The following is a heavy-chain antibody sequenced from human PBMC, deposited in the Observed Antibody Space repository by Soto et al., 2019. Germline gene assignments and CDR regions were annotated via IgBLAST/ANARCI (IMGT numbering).Heavy chain of an antibody. CDR1: GFTFSSYG. Sequence: GGSLRLSCAASGFTFSSYGMYWVRQAPGKGLEWVAVISYDGSNKYYADSVKGRFTISRDNSKNTLYLQMNSLRAEDTAVYYCAKEGRLLWFGERTPYFDYWGQGTLVTVSS. J-gene: IGHJ4*02. D-gene: IGHD3-10*01. CDR2: ISYDGSNK. CDR3: AKEGRLLWFGERTPYFDY. V-gene: IGHV3-30*18.